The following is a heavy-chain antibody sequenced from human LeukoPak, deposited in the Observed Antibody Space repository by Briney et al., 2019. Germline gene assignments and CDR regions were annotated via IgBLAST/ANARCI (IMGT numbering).Heavy chain of an antibody. CDR1: GLTFVVYA. Sequence: SGGSLRLSGATPGLTFVVYAMHWVRQAPGKRLGRFQGISWNSGRIGYAASVKGRFTSSRDNAKNSLDLQMNSLRAEDTALYYCAKAAGDQAFDYWGQGTLVTVSS. CDR3: AKAAGDQAFDY. D-gene: IGHD3-10*01. CDR2: ISWNSGRI. J-gene: IGHJ4*02. V-gene: IGHV3-9*01.